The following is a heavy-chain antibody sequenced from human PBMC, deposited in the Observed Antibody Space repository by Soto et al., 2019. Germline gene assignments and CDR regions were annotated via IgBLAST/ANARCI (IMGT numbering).Heavy chain of an antibody. CDR2: IYSGGST. D-gene: IGHD3-16*01. J-gene: IGHJ6*02. V-gene: IGHV3-66*01. CDR1: GFTVSRNY. CDR3: ARDLVDYDGMDV. Sequence: EVQLVESGGGLVQPGGSLRLSCAASGFTVSRNYMRWVRQATGTGLEWVSVIYSGGSTYYAGSVKGRFTISRDNSKNALYLQMISLRAEDTAVYYCARDLVDYDGMDVWGQGTTVTVSS.